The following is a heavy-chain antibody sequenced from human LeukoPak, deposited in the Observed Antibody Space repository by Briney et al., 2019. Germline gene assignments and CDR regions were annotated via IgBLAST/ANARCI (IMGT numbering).Heavy chain of an antibody. CDR3: AKERNWNDVGGDWFDP. CDR2: ISGSGGST. D-gene: IGHD1-1*01. V-gene: IGHV3-23*01. CDR1: GFTFSSYA. J-gene: IGHJ5*02. Sequence: GGSLRLSCAASGFTFSSYAMSWVRQAPGKGLEWVSAISGSGGSTYYADSVKGRFTISRDNSKNTLYLQMNSLRAEDTAVYYCAKERNWNDVGGDWFDPWGQGTLVTVSS.